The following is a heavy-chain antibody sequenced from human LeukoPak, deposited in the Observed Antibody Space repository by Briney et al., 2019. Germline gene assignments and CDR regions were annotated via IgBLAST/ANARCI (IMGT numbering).Heavy chain of an antibody. CDR2: IYSSEST. J-gene: IGHJ3*02. CDR3: ATHHYYAGATFDI. D-gene: IGHD3-10*01. CDR1: GGSISGYY. V-gene: IGHV4-59*08. Sequence: SETLSLTCTVSGGSISGYYLSWVRQPPGKGLEWIGYIYSSESTNYNPSLKSRVTISIDSSKNQFSLKLSSVTAADTAVYYYATHHYYAGATFDIWGQGTMVTVSS.